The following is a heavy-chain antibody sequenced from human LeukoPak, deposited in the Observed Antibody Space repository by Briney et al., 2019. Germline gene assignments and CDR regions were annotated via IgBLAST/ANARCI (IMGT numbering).Heavy chain of an antibody. Sequence: VASVKVSCKASGYTFTSYGISWVRQAPGQGLEWMGWISAYNGNTNYAQKLQGRVTMTTDTSTSTAYMELRSLRSDDTAVYYCGFSTVGGAFDIWGQGTMVTVSS. V-gene: IGHV1-18*01. D-gene: IGHD4-23*01. CDR1: GYTFTSYG. J-gene: IGHJ3*02. CDR3: GFSTVGGAFDI. CDR2: ISAYNGNT.